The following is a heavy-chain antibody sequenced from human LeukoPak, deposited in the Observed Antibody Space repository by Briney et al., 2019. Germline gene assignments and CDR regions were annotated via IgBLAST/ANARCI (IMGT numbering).Heavy chain of an antibody. CDR3: ASSGSYRFDY. Sequence: GGSLRLSCAASGFTFSSYSMNWVRQAPGKGLEWVSHITASGTAMFYAGSVKGRFTISRDNAKNSLYLQMNSLRDEDTAVYYCASSGSYRFDYWGQGTLVTVSS. CDR2: ITASGTAM. CDR1: GFTFSSYS. J-gene: IGHJ4*02. D-gene: IGHD1-26*01. V-gene: IGHV3-48*02.